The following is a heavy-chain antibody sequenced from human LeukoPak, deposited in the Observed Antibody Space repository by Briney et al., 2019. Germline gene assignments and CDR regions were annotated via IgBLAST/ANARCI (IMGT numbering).Heavy chain of an antibody. CDR2: ISYDGSNK. V-gene: IGHV3-30*18. CDR3: AKDSEYYYDSSGYPPFFDY. D-gene: IGHD3-22*01. CDR1: GFTFSSYG. J-gene: IGHJ4*02. Sequence: GGSLRLSCAAYGFTFSSYGMHWVRQAPGKGLEWVAVISYDGSNKYYADSVKGRFTISRDNSKNTLYLQMNSLRAEDTAVYYCAKDSEYYYDSSGYPPFFDYWGQGTLVTVSS.